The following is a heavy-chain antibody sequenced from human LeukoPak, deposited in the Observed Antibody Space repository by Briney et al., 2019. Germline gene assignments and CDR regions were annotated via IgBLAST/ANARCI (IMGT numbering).Heavy chain of an antibody. V-gene: IGHV3-23*01. CDR2: ISGSGGNT. CDR1: GFTFSSYA. D-gene: IGHD3-3*01. CDR3: ASVYGERSITIFGVVKDY. Sequence: GGSLRLSCAASGFTFSSYAMSWVRQAPGKGLEWVSAISGSGGNTYYADSVKGRFTISRDNSKNTLYLQMNSLRAEDTAVYYCASVYGERSITIFGVVKDYWGQGTLVTVSS. J-gene: IGHJ4*02.